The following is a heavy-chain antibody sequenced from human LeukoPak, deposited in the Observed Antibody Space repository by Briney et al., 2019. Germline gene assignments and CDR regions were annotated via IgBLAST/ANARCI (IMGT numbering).Heavy chain of an antibody. V-gene: IGHV4-30-4*08. CDR3: ATHSSGYDSGNDAFDI. J-gene: IGHJ3*02. CDR1: GGSISRGDYY. Sequence: SQTLSLTCTVSGGSISRGDYYWSWIRQPPGKGLEWIGYIYYSGSTYYNPSLKSRATISVDTSKNRFSLKLSSVTAADTAVYYCATHSSGYDSGNDAFDIWGQGTMVTVSS. D-gene: IGHD3-22*01. CDR2: IYYSGST.